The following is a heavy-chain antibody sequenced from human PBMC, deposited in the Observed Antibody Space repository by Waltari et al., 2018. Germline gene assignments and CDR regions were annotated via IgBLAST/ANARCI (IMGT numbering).Heavy chain of an antibody. V-gene: IGHV1-2*02. CDR1: GSTFTGYY. CDR3: ARESGDASREFHY. Sequence: QVQLVQSGAEVKKPGASVQVSCKASGSTFTGYYMHWVRRAPGQGLEWMGWINPNSGGTNYAQKFQGRVTMTRDTSISTAYMELSRLRSDDTAVYYCARESGDASREFHYWGQGTLVTVSS. D-gene: IGHD4-17*01. CDR2: INPNSGGT. J-gene: IGHJ4*02.